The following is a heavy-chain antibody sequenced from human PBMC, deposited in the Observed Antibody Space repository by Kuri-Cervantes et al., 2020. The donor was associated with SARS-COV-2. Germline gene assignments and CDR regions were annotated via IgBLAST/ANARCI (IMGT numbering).Heavy chain of an antibody. V-gene: IGHV3-48*03. J-gene: IGHJ4*02. CDR2: ISSSGRNI. CDR3: VRDGDHWNFDY. CDR1: GFTFSTYE. D-gene: IGHD1-1*01. Sequence: SCAASGFTFSTYEMTWVRQAPGKGLEWLSYISSSGRNIYYADSVKGRFTISRDNAKNMLFLQMNSLRAEDTAVYYCVRDGDHWNFDYWGQGTLVTVSS.